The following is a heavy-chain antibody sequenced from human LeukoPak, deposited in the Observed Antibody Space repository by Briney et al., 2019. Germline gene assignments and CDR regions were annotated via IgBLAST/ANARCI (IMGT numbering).Heavy chain of an antibody. CDR3: ARERSQENRPYCSSTSCPNWFDP. CDR2: IIPIFGTP. D-gene: IGHD2-2*01. V-gene: IGHV1-69*01. J-gene: IGHJ5*02. Sequence: ASVKVSCKASGGTFSSYAISWVRQAPGQGLEWMGGIIPIFGTPNYAQKFQGRVTITADESTSTAYMELSSLRSEDTAVYYCARERSQENRPYCSSTSCPNWFDPWGQGTLVTVSS. CDR1: GGTFSSYA.